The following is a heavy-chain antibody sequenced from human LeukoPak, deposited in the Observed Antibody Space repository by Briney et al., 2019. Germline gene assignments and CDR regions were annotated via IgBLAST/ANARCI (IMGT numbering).Heavy chain of an antibody. D-gene: IGHD5-12*01. V-gene: IGHV4-59*12. CDR3: ARDWWLRNDYYYYYYMDV. J-gene: IGHJ6*03. CDR2: IYYSGST. CDR1: GGSISGYY. Sequence: SETLSLTCTVSGGSISGYYWSWIRQPPGKGLEWIGYIYYSGSTNYNPSLQSRVTISVDTSKNQFSLNLSSVTAADTAVYYCARDWWLRNDYYYYYYMDVWGKGTTVTVSS.